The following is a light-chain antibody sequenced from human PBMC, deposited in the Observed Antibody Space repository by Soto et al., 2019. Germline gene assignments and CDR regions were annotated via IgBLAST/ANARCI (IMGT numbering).Light chain of an antibody. Sequence: QSALTHPAYVSRSPGQSITISGTGTSSDVGAYNFVSLYQHHPGRVSKLIIYEVTIRPSGVSNRFSGSKSGNAASLTISGLQAEDEADYYCSSYTTSAPYVFGSGTKVTVL. J-gene: IGLJ1*01. CDR2: EVT. V-gene: IGLV2-14*01. CDR3: SSYTTSAPYV. CDR1: SSDVGAYNF.